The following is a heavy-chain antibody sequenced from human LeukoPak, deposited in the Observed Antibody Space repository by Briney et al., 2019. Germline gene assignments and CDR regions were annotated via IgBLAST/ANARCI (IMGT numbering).Heavy chain of an antibody. V-gene: IGHV1-8*03. Sequence: ASVKVSCKASGYTFTSYDINWVRQATGQGLEWMGWMNPNSGNTGYAQKFQGRVTITRNTSISTAYMELSSLRSEDTAVYYCARVNIVGATTDFDIWGQGTMATVSS. CDR1: GYTFTSYD. CDR2: MNPNSGNT. CDR3: ARVNIVGATTDFDI. D-gene: IGHD1-26*01. J-gene: IGHJ3*02.